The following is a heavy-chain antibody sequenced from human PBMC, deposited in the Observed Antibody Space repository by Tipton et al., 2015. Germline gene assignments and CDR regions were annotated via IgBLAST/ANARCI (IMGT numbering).Heavy chain of an antibody. CDR3: ARQNIVGNTGRHFDH. CDR1: GGSISSSSYY. D-gene: IGHD5-12*01. V-gene: IGHV4-39*01. CDR2: LYFSGTT. J-gene: IGHJ4*02. Sequence: TLSLTCTVSGGSISSSSYYWAWIRQPPGKGLEWIGSLYFSGTTYYNPSLKSRFTISIDRFKNQFSLKLSSVTAADTSVYYCARQNIVGNTGRHFDHWGQGTLVTVSS.